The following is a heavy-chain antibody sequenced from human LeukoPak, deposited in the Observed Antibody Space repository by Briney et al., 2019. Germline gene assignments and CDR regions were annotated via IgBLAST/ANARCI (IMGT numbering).Heavy chain of an antibody. CDR3: ARGLWKNYYGSGIS. CDR2: INHGGGT. CDR1: GGAFSGYY. Sequence: SETLSLTCAVYGGAFSGYYWSSIRQPPGKGLEWIGEINHGGGTNYTPSLKSRVTISVDTSKNQFSLKLGSMTAADTAVYYCARGLWKNYYGSGISWGQGTLVTVSS. V-gene: IGHV4-34*01. J-gene: IGHJ4*02. D-gene: IGHD3-10*01.